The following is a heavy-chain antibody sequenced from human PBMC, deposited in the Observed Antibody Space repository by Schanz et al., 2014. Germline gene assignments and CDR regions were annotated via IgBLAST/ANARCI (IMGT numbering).Heavy chain of an antibody. CDR2: ISGSGAST. Sequence: EVQLLESGGGFVQPGGSLRLSCVASGVTFSSYAMSWVRQASGKGLEWVSAISGSGASTYYADSVKGRFTISRDKSKNTLYLQMNSLSADDAAVYYCAKDQRAYAAGSYSCFELLCHWG. D-gene: IGHD3-10*01. V-gene: IGHV3-23*01. J-gene: IGHJ1*01. CDR3: AKDQRAYAAGSYSCFELLCH. CDR1: GVTFSSYA.